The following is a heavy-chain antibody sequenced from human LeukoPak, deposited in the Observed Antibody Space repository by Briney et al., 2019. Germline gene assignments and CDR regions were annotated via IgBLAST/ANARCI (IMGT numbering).Heavy chain of an antibody. CDR3: AKGDGYNAGALGFDY. J-gene: IGHJ4*02. Sequence: GGSLRLSCAASGFTFSSYDIHWVRQATGKGLEWVSGIGTAGEIYYPGSVKGRFTISRENAKNSLYLQMNSLRAEDTAVYYCAKGDGYNAGALGFDYWGQGTLVTVSS. V-gene: IGHV3-13*01. CDR1: GFTFSSYD. CDR2: IGTAGEI. D-gene: IGHD5-24*01.